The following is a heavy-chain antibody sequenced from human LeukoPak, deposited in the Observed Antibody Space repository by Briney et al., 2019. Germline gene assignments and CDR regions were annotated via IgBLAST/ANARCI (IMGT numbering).Heavy chain of an antibody. V-gene: IGHV7-4-1*02. CDR2: INTNTGNP. CDR3: ARDSHFYDSSQSGAGYMDV. Sequence: GASVKVSCKASGYSFTNYAMNWVRQAPGQGLEWMGWINTNTGNPTYAQGFTGRFVFSLDTSVSTAYLQISSLKAEDTVVYYCARDSHFYDSSQSGAGYMDVWGKGTTVTVS. D-gene: IGHD3-22*01. CDR1: GYSFTNYA. J-gene: IGHJ6*03.